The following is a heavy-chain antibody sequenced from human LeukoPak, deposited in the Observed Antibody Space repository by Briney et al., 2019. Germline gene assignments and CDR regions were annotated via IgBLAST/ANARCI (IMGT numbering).Heavy chain of an antibody. V-gene: IGHV1-69*05. CDR3: ASAQDYGDYDDAFDI. J-gene: IGHJ3*02. D-gene: IGHD4-17*01. CDR1: GGTFSSYA. CDR2: IIPMLGTA. Sequence: SVKVSCKGSGGTFSSYAISWVRQAPGQGLEWMGGIIPMLGTANYAQNFQGRVTITTDESTSTAYMELSSLRSEDTAVYYCASAQDYGDYDDAFDIWGQGTMVAVSS.